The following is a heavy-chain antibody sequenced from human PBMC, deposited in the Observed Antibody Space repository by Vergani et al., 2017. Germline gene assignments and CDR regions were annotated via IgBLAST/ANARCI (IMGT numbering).Heavy chain of an antibody. Sequence: QVQLVQSGAEVKKPGSSVKVSCKASGGTFSSYAISWVRQAPGQGLEWMGRIIPILGTANYAQKFQGRVTITADESTSTAYMELSSLSTEDTAVYYCATEEMATMWIVRKDAFDIWGQGTMVTVSS. CDR1: GGTFSSYA. V-gene: IGHV1-69*11. D-gene: IGHD5-24*01. J-gene: IGHJ3*02. CDR2: IIPILGTA. CDR3: ATEEMATMWIVRKDAFDI.